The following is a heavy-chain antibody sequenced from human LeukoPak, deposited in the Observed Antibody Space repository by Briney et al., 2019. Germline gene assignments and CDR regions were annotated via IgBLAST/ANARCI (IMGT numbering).Heavy chain of an antibody. D-gene: IGHD2-15*01. Sequence: SVKVSCKASGFTFTSSAMQWVRQARGQRLEWIGWIVVGSGNTNYAQKFQERVTITRDMSTSTAYMELSSLRSEDTAVYYCAAMYCSGGSCYGEFDLWGQGTLVTVSS. CDR3: AAMYCSGGSCYGEFDL. CDR2: IVVGSGNT. CDR1: GFTFTSSA. V-gene: IGHV1-58*02. J-gene: IGHJ5*02.